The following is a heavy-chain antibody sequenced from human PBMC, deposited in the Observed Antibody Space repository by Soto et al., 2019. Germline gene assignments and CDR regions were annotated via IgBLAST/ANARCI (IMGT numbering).Heavy chain of an antibody. D-gene: IGHD2-8*01. CDR3: VSEDVLVDV. CDR1: GFVYINDH. Sequence: GGSVRLSCAAAGFVYINDHMICVRQAPGKGLEWVSYISSSGSNIYYADSVKGRFTISRDNAKNSLYLQMISLRDEDTAVYYCVSEDVLVDVWGQGTTVTDSS. J-gene: IGHJ6*02. CDR2: ISSSGSNI. V-gene: IGHV3-48*02.